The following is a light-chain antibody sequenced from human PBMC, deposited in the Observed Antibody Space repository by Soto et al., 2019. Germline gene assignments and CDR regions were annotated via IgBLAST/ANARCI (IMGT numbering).Light chain of an antibody. CDR3: QSYDSSNPVV. V-gene: IGLV6-57*04. J-gene: IGLJ2*01. Sequence: NFMLTQPHSVSESPGKTVTISCTRSSGSIASNYVQWYQQRPGSAPTTVISEDNQRPSGVPDRFSGAIDSSSNSASLTISGLKTEDEADDYCQSYDSSNPVVFGGGTKLTVL. CDR2: EDN. CDR1: SGSIASNY.